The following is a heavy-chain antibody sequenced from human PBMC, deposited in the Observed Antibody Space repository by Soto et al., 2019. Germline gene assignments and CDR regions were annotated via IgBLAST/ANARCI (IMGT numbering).Heavy chain of an antibody. Sequence: QVQLVESGGGVVQPGRSLGLSCAASGFIFSNYAMHWVRQAPGKGLESVAIISFDGRNKYYAESVKGRFTISRDDSKNTLYLQMASLRPEDTALYYCARDRSEAVNNWGFRGFVDSWGQGTLVTVSS. V-gene: IGHV3-30*04. J-gene: IGHJ4*02. D-gene: IGHD7-27*01. CDR3: ARDRSEAVNNWGFRGFVDS. CDR2: ISFDGRNK. CDR1: GFIFSNYA.